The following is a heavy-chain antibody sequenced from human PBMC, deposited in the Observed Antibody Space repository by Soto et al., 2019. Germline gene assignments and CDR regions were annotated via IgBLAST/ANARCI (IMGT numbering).Heavy chain of an antibody. CDR2: ISSSSSYI. J-gene: IGHJ4*02. CDR1: GFTFSSYS. V-gene: IGHV3-21*01. D-gene: IGHD6-19*01. Sequence: LSLTCAASGFTFSSYSMNWVHQAPGKGLEWVSSISSSSSYIYYADSVKGRFTISRDNAKNSLYLQMNSLRAEDTAVYYCARGFEAARPITIAVAGTLPRYWGQGTLVTVSS. CDR3: ARGFEAARPITIAVAGTLPRY.